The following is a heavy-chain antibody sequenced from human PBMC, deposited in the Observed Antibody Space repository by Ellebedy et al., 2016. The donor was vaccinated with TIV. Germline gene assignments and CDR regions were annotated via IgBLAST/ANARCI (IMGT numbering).Heavy chain of an antibody. CDR2: ISSSSSYI. J-gene: IGHJ4*02. V-gene: IGHV3-21*01. D-gene: IGHD4-23*01. Sequence: GESLKISCAASGFTFSSYAMHWVRQAPGKGLEWVSSISSSSSYIYYADSVKGRFTISRDNAKNSLYLQMNSLRAEDTAVYYCARVTYGGNSERFDYWGQGTLVTVSS. CDR3: ARVTYGGNSERFDY. CDR1: GFTFSSYA.